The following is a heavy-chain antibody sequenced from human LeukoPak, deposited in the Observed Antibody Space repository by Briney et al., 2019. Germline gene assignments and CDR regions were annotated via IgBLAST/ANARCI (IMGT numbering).Heavy chain of an antibody. J-gene: IGHJ6*03. CDR1: GFTFSSYG. Sequence: GGSLRLSCAASGFTFSSYGMHWVRQAPGKGLEWVAFIRYDGSNKYYADSVKGRFTISRDNSKNTLYLQMNSLRAEDTAVYYCAKDRVGATGYYYYYMDVWGKGTTVTVSS. CDR3: AKDRVGATGYYYYYMDV. D-gene: IGHD1-26*01. CDR2: IRYDGSNK. V-gene: IGHV3-30*02.